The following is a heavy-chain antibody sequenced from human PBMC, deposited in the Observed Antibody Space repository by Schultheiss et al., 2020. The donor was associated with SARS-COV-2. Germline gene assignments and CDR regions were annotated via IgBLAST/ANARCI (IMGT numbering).Heavy chain of an antibody. V-gene: IGHV4-39*07. CDR3: AREGLNWGLAD. CDR1: GGSISSRTYY. CDR2: IHYSGST. Sequence: SQTLSLTCTVSGGSISSRTYYWGWIRQAPGKGLEWIGSIHYSGSTNYNPSLKSRVTISVDTSRNQFSLKLSSVTAADTAFYYCAREGLNWGLADWGRGTLVTVSS. D-gene: IGHD7-27*01. J-gene: IGHJ4*02.